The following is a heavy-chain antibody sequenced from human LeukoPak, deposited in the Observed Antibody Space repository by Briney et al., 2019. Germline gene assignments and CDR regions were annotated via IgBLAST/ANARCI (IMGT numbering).Heavy chain of an antibody. D-gene: IGHD5-18*01. J-gene: IGHJ4*02. CDR3: ARGRWDTAMGHTFDY. CDR2: INHSGST. Sequence: GSLRLSCAASGFTFSSYEMNWVRQAPGKGLEWIGEINHSGSTNYNPSLKSRVTISVDTSKNQFSLKLSSVTAADTAVYYCARGRWDTAMGHTFDYWGQGTLVTVSS. V-gene: IGHV4-34*01. CDR1: GFTFSSYE.